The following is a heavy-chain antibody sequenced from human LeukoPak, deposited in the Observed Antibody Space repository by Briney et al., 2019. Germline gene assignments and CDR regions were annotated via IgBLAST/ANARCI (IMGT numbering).Heavy chain of an antibody. D-gene: IGHD3-22*01. Sequence: SVKVSCKASGGTFSSYAISWVRQAPGQGLDWIGRIIPIFGTANYAQKFQGRVTITTDESTSTAYMELSSLRSEDTAVYYCASSYYDSSGFFDYWGQGTLVTVSS. CDR1: GGTFSSYA. CDR2: IIPIFGTA. CDR3: ASSYYDSSGFFDY. J-gene: IGHJ4*02. V-gene: IGHV1-69*05.